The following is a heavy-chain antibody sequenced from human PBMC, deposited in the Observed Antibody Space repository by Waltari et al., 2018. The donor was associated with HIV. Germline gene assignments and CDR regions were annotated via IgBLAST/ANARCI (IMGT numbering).Heavy chain of an antibody. Sequence: QDQLIQSGTEVKEPGASLRVSCRASGYTFIGYFIHWVRQAPEQGLEWMGDLNPRSGDTEYAQKFRGRVTLTGDTSVNTAYLDLKGLRFDDTATYFCHRPWDSDHWGSDLWGQGTLVIVS. J-gene: IGHJ4*01. CDR3: HRPWDSDHWGSDL. CDR2: LNPRSGDT. CDR1: GYTFIGYF. D-gene: IGHD3-16*01. V-gene: IGHV1-2*02.